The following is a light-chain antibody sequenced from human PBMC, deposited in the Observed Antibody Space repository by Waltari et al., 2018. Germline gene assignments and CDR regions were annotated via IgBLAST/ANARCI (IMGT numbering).Light chain of an antibody. CDR1: ETIGSY. Sequence: DIEMTQSPSSLPASVGDRLTITCRASETIGSYLNWYQQKAGKAPKVLIYAAANLQSGVPSRFIGSGSGTDFSLTITSVQPEDFGIYYCQQSYSSPLTFGGGTKVEIK. V-gene: IGKV1-39*01. CDR3: QQSYSSPLT. J-gene: IGKJ4*01. CDR2: AAA.